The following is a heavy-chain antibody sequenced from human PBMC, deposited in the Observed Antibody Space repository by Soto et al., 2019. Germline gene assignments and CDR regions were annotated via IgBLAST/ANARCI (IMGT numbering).Heavy chain of an antibody. CDR1: GGSISSGGYS. D-gene: IGHD1-26*01. J-gene: IGHJ2*01. Sequence: QLQLQESGSGLVKPSQTLSLTCTVSGGSISSGGYSWSWLRQPPGKGLEWIGYIFHSGSTYYNPSLKSRVTLSVDGSKNLFSLELSSVTAADSAIYYCAREGGSGSPAWYFNVWGRGTLVTVSS. V-gene: IGHV4-30-2*01. CDR3: AREGGSGSPAWYFNV. CDR2: IFHSGST.